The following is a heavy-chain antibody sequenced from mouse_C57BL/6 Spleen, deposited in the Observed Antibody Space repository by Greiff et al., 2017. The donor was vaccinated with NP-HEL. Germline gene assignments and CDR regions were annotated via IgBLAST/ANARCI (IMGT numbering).Heavy chain of an antibody. CDR1: GYAFSSYW. CDR3: ERVGGGHYDGSSYIFDY. J-gene: IGHJ2*01. D-gene: IGHD1-1*01. CDR2: IYPGDGDT. Sequence: VQLQQSGAELVKPGASVKISCKASGYAFSSYWMNWVKQRPGKGLEWIGQIYPGDGDTNYNGKFKGKATLTADKSSSTAYMQLSSLTSEDYAVDFCERVGGGHYDGSSYIFDYWGQGTTLTVSS. V-gene: IGHV1-80*01.